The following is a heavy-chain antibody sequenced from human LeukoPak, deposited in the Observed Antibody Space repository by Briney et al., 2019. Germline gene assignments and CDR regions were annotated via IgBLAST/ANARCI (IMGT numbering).Heavy chain of an antibody. CDR1: GFTFSSYS. CDR3: ARAHYDILTGRDAFDI. Sequence: PGGSLRLSCAASGFTFSSYSMNWVRQAPGKGLEWVSSISSSSSYIYYADSAKGRFTISRDNAKNSLYLQMNSLRAEDTAVYYCARAHYDILTGRDAFDIWGQGTMVTVSS. CDR2: ISSSSSYI. J-gene: IGHJ3*02. V-gene: IGHV3-21*01. D-gene: IGHD3-9*01.